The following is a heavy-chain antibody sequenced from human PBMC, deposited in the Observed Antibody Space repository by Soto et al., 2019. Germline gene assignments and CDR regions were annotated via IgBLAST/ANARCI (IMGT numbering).Heavy chain of an antibody. CDR1: GDSITSSRYY. CDR3: ARQTASIVRQGDFDY. V-gene: IGHV4-39*01. D-gene: IGHD2-2*01. CDR2: IYYSGST. J-gene: IGHJ4*02. Sequence: QLVLQESGPGVVKPSETLSLTCSVSGDSITSSRYYWGWIRQTPQTGLEWIGSIYYSGSTFYNPSLKSRVTVSVDTSKNQFSLKLTSVSAADTSLYFCARQTASIVRQGDFDYWGQGTVVTVSS.